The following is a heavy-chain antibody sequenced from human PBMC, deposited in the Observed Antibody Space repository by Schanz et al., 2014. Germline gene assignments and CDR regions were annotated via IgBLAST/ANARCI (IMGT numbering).Heavy chain of an antibody. CDR1: GFTVSSNY. D-gene: IGHD6-19*01. J-gene: IGHJ3*02. CDR2: IYSGGST. V-gene: IGHV3-53*01. CDR3: AKCIGWYGRCAFDI. Sequence: EVQLVESGGGLIQPGGSLRLSCAASGFTVSSNYMSWVRQAPGKGLEWVAVIYSGGSTFSTASLKGRFTLSRDNSKNTLYLQMNSLIAEDTAVYYCAKCIGWYGRCAFDIWGQGTMVTVSS.